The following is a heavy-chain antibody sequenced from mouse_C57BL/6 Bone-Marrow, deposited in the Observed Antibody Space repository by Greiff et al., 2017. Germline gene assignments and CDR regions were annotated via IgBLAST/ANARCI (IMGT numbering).Heavy chain of an antibody. CDR3: ASLSDYYGSRGYYFDY. D-gene: IGHD1-1*01. V-gene: IGHV1-59*01. CDR2: IDPSDSYT. J-gene: IGHJ2*01. CDR1: RYTFTSYW. Sequence: QVQLQQPGAELVRPGTSVKLSCKASRYTFTSYWMHWVKQRPGQGLEWIGVIDPSDSYTNYNQKFKGKATLTVDTSSSTAYMQLSSLTSEDSAVYYCASLSDYYGSRGYYFDYWGQGTTLTVSS.